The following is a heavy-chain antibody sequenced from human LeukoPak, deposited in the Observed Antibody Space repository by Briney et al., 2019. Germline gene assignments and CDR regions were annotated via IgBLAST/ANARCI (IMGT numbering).Heavy chain of an antibody. CDR2: IYYSGST. CDR1: GGSISSYY. CDR3: ARLGYSSSDDY. Sequence: PSETLSLTCTVSGGSISSYYWSWIRQPPGKGLEWIGYIYYSGSTNYNPSLKSRVTISVDTSKNQFSLKLSSVTAADTAVYYCARLGYSSSDDYWGQGTLVTVSS. J-gene: IGHJ4*02. V-gene: IGHV4-59*08. D-gene: IGHD6-13*01.